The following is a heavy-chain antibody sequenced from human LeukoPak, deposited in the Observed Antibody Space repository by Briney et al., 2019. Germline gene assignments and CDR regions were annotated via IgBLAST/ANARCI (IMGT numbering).Heavy chain of an antibody. CDR1: GGSFSGYY. Sequence: SETLSLTCAVYGGSFSGYYWSWIRQPPGKGLEWIGEINHSGSTNYNPSLKSRVTISVDTSKNQFSLKLSSVTAADTAVYYCAFRYYDSRGLVFDYWGQGTLVTVSS. J-gene: IGHJ4*02. CDR3: AFRYYDSRGLVFDY. CDR2: INHSGST. V-gene: IGHV4-34*01. D-gene: IGHD3-22*01.